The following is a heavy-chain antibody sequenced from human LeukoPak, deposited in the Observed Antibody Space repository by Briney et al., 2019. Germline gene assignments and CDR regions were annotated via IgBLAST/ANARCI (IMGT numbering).Heavy chain of an antibody. CDR3: AEDWAVTPRRGDAFDI. V-gene: IGHV3-43*02. CDR1: GFTFDDYA. D-gene: IGHD4-17*01. Sequence: GGSLRLSCAASGFTFDDYAMHWVRQAPGKGLEWVSLISGDGSATYYADSVKGRFTISRDNSKNSLYVQMNSLRTEDTALYYCAEDWAVTPRRGDAFDIWGQGTMVTVSS. CDR2: ISGDGSAT. J-gene: IGHJ3*02.